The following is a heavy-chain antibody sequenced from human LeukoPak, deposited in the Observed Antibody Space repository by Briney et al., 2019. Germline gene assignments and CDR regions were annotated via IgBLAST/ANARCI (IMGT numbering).Heavy chain of an antibody. CDR1: GFTFSSYW. Sequence: GGSLRLSCAASGFTFSSYWMSWVRQAPGKGLEWVANIKQDGSEKYYVDSVKGRFTISRDNAKNTLYLQMNSRRAEDTAVYYCARDRRRGYSYGTIFDYWGQGTLVTVSS. D-gene: IGHD5-18*01. J-gene: IGHJ4*02. CDR2: IKQDGSEK. V-gene: IGHV3-7*01. CDR3: ARDRRRGYSYGTIFDY.